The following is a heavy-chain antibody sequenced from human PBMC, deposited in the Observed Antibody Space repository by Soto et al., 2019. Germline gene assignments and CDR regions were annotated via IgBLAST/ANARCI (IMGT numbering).Heavy chain of an antibody. J-gene: IGHJ4*02. CDR2: ISGSGGST. CDR3: AKDQGSRLYFDY. D-gene: IGHD3-10*01. V-gene: IGHV3-23*01. CDR1: GFTFSSYA. Sequence: EVQLLESGGGLVQPGGSLRLSCAASGFTFSSYAMSWVRQAPGKGLEWVSAISGSGGSTYYADSVKGRFTISRDNSKNTLYLQMNSLRAEDTAAYYCAKDQGSRLYFDYWGQGTLVTVSS.